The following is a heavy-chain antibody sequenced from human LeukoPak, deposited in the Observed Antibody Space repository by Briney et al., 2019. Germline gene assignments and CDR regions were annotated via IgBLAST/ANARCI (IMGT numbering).Heavy chain of an antibody. CDR3: ARAGTTVTTFSLYYMDV. V-gene: IGHV1-18*01. D-gene: IGHD4-11*01. J-gene: IGHJ6*03. CDR2: ISAYNGNT. Sequence: GSSVKVSCKASGGTFSSYAISWVRQAPGQGLEWMGWISAYNGNTNYAQKLQGRVTMTTDTSTSTAYMELRSLRSDDTAVYYCARAGTTVTTFSLYYMDVWGKGTTVTVSS. CDR1: GGTFSSYA.